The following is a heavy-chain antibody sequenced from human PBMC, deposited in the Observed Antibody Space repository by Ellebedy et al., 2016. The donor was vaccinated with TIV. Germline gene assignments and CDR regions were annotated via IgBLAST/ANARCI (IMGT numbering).Heavy chain of an antibody. Sequence: MPSETLSLTCTVSGGSISSYYWSWIRQPPGKGLEWIGYIYYSGSTNYNPSLKSRVTISVDTSKNQFSLKLSSVTAADTAVYYCARGRRYDFWSGRPHAFDIWGQGTMVTVSS. CDR3: ARGRRYDFWSGRPHAFDI. D-gene: IGHD3-3*01. J-gene: IGHJ3*02. CDR1: GGSISSYY. CDR2: IYYSGST. V-gene: IGHV4-59*01.